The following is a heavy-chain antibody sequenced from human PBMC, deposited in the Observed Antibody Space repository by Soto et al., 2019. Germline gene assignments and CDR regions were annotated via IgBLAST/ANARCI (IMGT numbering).Heavy chain of an antibody. Sequence: QVQLVQSGAEVKKPGASVKVSCKASGYTFTGYYMHWVRQAPGQGLEWMGWINPNSGGTNYAQKFKGWVTMTRDTSISTAYMELSRLRSDDTAVYYCARDSPVGYCSGGSCYSLAFDYWGQGTLVTVSS. CDR2: INPNSGGT. CDR3: ARDSPVGYCSGGSCYSLAFDY. CDR1: GYTFTGYY. D-gene: IGHD2-15*01. J-gene: IGHJ4*02. V-gene: IGHV1-2*04.